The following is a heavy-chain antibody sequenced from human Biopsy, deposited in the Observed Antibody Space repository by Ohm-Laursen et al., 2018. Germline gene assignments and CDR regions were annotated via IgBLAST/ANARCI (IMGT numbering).Heavy chain of an antibody. J-gene: IGHJ5*02. V-gene: IGHV3-13*01. CDR2: IGTAADI. D-gene: IGHD3-22*01. CDR1: GFTFSSYD. Sequence: GSLRLSCAASGFTFSSYDMHWVRQVPGKGLEWVSAIGTAADIYYSGSVKGRFTISRENAKNSLYLQMNSLRAGDTAVYYCARGTFRYDSSGYSWLDHWGQGTLVIVSS. CDR3: ARGTFRYDSSGYSWLDH.